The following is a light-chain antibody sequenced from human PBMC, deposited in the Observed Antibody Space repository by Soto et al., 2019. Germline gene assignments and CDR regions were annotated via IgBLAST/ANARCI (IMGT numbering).Light chain of an antibody. CDR3: HQYNSWPPGT. CDR2: GAS. CDR1: QSVSSN. J-gene: IGKJ2*01. V-gene: IGKV3D-15*01. Sequence: EIVMTQSPATLSVSPGERATLSCRASQSVSSNLAWYQQKPGQAPRVFIYGASTRATGIPDRFSGSGSGTDFTLTISSLQSEDFALYYCHQYNSWPPGTFGQGTKVDIK.